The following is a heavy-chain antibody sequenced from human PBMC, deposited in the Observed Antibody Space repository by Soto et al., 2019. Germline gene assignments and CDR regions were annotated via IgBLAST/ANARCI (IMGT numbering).Heavy chain of an antibody. CDR1: GYTFTSYN. D-gene: IGHD3-10*01. CDR2: MNPNSGNT. Sequence: QEQLVQSGAEVTKPGAPVKVSCKASGYTFTSYNINWVRQATGQGLEWMGWMNPNSGNTGYAEKFQGRVTMTRNSSISTAYMELSGLRSEDTAVYYCAREAVSDPSFYYHSMDVWGKGTTVTVSS. J-gene: IGHJ6*03. CDR3: AREAVSDPSFYYHSMDV. V-gene: IGHV1-8*02.